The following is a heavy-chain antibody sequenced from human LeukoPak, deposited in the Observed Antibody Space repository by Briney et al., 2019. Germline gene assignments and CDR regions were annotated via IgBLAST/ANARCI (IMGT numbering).Heavy chain of an antibody. CDR1: GYTFTGYY. Sequence: ASVKVSCKASGYTFTGYYMHWVRQAPGQGLEWMGWINPNSGGTNYAQKFQGRVTMTRDTSISTAYMELSRLRSDDTAVYYCARDIVVVVAATPRGYFHYWGQGTLVTVSS. V-gene: IGHV1-2*02. D-gene: IGHD2-15*01. CDR3: ARDIVVVVAATPRGYFHY. J-gene: IGHJ4*02. CDR2: INPNSGGT.